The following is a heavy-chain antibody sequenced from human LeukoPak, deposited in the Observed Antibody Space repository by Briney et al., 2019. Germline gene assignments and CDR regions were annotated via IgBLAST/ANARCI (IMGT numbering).Heavy chain of an antibody. CDR1: GYTFTGYY. J-gene: IGHJ4*02. V-gene: IGHV1-2*02. Sequence: ASVKVSCKASGYTFTGYYMHWVRQAPGQGLEWMGWINPNSGGTNYAQKFQGRVTMTRDTSISTAYMGLSRLRSDDTAVYYCARLVGATTFGDYWGQGTLVTVSS. CDR3: ARLVGATTFGDY. CDR2: INPNSGGT. D-gene: IGHD1-26*01.